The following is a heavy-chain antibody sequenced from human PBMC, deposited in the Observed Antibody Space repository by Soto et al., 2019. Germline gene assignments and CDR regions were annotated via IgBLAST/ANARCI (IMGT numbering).Heavy chain of an antibody. J-gene: IGHJ6*02. CDR3: ARGSTAMVTGDTWYYYYGMDV. CDR2: IIPIFGTA. V-gene: IGHV1-69*13. D-gene: IGHD5-18*01. Sequence: SVKVSCKASGGTFSSYAISWVRQAPGQGLEWMGGIIPIFGTANYAQKFQGRVTITADESTSTAYMELSSLRSEDTAVYYCARGSTAMVTGDTWYYYYGMDVWGQGTTVTVSS. CDR1: GGTFSSYA.